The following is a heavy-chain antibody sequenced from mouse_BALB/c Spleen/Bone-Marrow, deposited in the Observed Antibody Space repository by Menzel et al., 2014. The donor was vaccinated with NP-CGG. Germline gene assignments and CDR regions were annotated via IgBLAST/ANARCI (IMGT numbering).Heavy chain of an antibody. J-gene: IGHJ4*01. V-gene: IGHV2-6-7*01. CDR2: IWRDGST. CDR1: GFSLTGYG. CDR3: GGEKYGNYYAMDY. D-gene: IGHD2-10*02. Sequence: QVQLKQSGPGLVAPSQSLSITCTVSGFSLTGYGVNWVRQPPGKGLEWLGMIWRDGSTDYNSAFKSRLSISKDNSKSQVFLKMSSLQTDDATGYYYGGEKYGNYYAMDYWGQGTLVTVSS.